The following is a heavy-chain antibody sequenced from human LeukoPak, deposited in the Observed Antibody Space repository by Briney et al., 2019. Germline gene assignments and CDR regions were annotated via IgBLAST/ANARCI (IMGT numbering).Heavy chain of an antibody. V-gene: IGHV4-59*08. CDR3: ARQRFLEWYFDY. CDR1: GGSISSYY. D-gene: IGHD3-3*01. J-gene: IGHJ4*02. Sequence: SETLSLTCAVSGGSISSYYWSWIRQSPGKGLEWVGYIYYSGSTKHNPSLKSRVSISVDTTKNKFSLKLSAVTAADTAVYYCARQRFLEWYFDYWGQGTLATVSS. CDR2: IYYSGST.